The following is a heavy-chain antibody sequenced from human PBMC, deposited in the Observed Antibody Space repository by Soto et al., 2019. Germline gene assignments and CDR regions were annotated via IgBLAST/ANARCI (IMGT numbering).Heavy chain of an antibody. V-gene: IGHV2-5*02. D-gene: IGHD5-12*01. J-gene: IGHJ4*02. CDR1: GFSLTSGVG. Sequence: QITLKESGPTLVRPPQTLTLTCTFSGFSLTSGVGVGWIRQPPGKALEWLALIYWDDDKRYSPSLKNRLTITKEHSKNQVVPNMTNVGPVDTATYFCAHIDPEIVTVGGHGGFDYWGQGTLVTVSS. CDR3: AHIDPEIVTVGGHGGFDY. CDR2: IYWDDDK.